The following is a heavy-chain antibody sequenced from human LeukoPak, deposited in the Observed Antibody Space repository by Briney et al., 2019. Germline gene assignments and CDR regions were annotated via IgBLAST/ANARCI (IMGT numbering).Heavy chain of an antibody. J-gene: IGHJ4*02. CDR1: GGSISSSSYY. D-gene: IGHD5-18*01. CDR2: IYYSGST. V-gene: IGHV4-39*01. Sequence: PSETLSLTCTVSGGSISSSSYYWGWIRQPPGKGLEWIGSIYYSGSTYYNPSLRSRVTISVDTSKNQFSLKLSSVTAADTAVYYCARKGEAIQLWLEAWGQGTLVTVSS. CDR3: ARKGEAIQLWLEA.